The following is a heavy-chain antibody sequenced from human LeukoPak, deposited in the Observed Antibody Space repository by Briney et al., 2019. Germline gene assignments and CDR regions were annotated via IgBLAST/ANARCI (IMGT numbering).Heavy chain of an antibody. CDR2: ISSSSSYI. J-gene: IGHJ6*02. V-gene: IGHV3-21*01. CDR3: AREGSPLWFGESTDYYYYGMDV. D-gene: IGHD3-10*01. Sequence: GGSLRLSCAASGFTFSSYSMNWVRQAPGKGLEWVSSISSSSSYIYYADSVKGRFTISRDNAKNSLYLQMNSLRAEDTAVYYCAREGSPLWFGESTDYYYYGMDVWGQGTTVTVSS. CDR1: GFTFSSYS.